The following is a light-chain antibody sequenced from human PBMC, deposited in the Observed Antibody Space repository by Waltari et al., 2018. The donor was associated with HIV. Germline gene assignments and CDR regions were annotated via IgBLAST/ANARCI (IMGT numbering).Light chain of an antibody. J-gene: IGKJ2*01. CDR3: MQGAPWPRREYT. CDR2: KVS. V-gene: IGKV2-30*01. Sequence: DVVMTQSPLSLPVTLGQPASISCRSSQSLISSDGNTYLNWFQQRPGQSPRRLSYKVSSRDSGVPDRFSGRGSATDFTLQISRVESEVVGVYYCMQGAPWPRREYTFGQGLKLEIK. CDR1: QSLISSDGNTY.